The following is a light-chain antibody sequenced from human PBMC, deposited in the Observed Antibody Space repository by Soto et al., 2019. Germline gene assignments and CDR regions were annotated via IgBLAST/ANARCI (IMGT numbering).Light chain of an antibody. CDR3: QQRSNWPLT. J-gene: IGKJ4*01. Sequence: EIVLTQSPDTLSLSPGESATLSCRASQSVSRYLAWYQQKPGQTPRLLIYDASNRAAGIPARFSGSGSGTDFTLTISSLEPEDFAVYYCQQRSNWPLTFSGGTKVDIK. V-gene: IGKV3-11*01. CDR2: DAS. CDR1: QSVSRY.